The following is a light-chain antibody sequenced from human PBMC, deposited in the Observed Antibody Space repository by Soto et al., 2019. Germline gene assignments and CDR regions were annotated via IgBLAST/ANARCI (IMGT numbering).Light chain of an antibody. CDR2: LAY. CDR1: RGLLGSNGDDY. CDR3: LQALQTPWT. Sequence: ILMTPYATVLIVTPGEPASSFCRSSRGLLGSNGDDYLDWYLQKPGQSPQLLIYLAYNRASGVPARFSGSGSGTDFTLKISRLEAEDVGIYYCLQALQTPWTLGHGTKVDIK. V-gene: IGKV2-28*01. J-gene: IGKJ1*01.